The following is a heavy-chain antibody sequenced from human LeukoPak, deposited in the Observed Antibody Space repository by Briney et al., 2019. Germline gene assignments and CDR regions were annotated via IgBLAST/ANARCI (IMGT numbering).Heavy chain of an antibody. CDR1: GFTFSSFA. Sequence: GGSLRLSCAASGFTFSSFAMSWVRQAPGKGLEWVSGISGSGGSTYHADSVRGRLTVSRDDSKNSLYLQMNSLRAEDTAVYYCAKDASGDLSYFDYWGQGTLVTVSS. CDR3: AKDASGDLSYFDY. D-gene: IGHD2-21*02. CDR2: ISGSGGST. J-gene: IGHJ4*02. V-gene: IGHV3-23*01.